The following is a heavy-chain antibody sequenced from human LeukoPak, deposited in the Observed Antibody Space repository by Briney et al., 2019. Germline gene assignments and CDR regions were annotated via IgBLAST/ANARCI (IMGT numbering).Heavy chain of an antibody. J-gene: IGHJ4*02. Sequence: PGGSLRLSCAASGFTFSSYGMSWVGQAPGKGLEWVSAISGSGGSTYYADSVKGRFTISRDNSKNTLYLQMNSLRAEDTAVYYCARDYGGSSPFDYWGQGTLVTVSS. CDR1: GFTFSSYG. CDR2: ISGSGGST. D-gene: IGHD4-23*01. V-gene: IGHV3-23*01. CDR3: ARDYGGSSPFDY.